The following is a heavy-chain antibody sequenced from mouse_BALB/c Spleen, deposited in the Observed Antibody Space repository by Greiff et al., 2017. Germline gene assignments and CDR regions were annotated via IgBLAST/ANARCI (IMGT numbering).Heavy chain of an antibody. V-gene: IGHV5-6-3*01. Sequence: EVQLVESGGGLVQPGGSLKLSCAASGFTFSSYGMSWVRQTPDKRLELVATINSNGGSTYYPDSVKGRFTISRDNAKNTQYLQLSSLKSEDTAMYYCARASIHYCDRYFDYWGQGTTLTVSS. CDR1: GFTFSSYG. D-gene: IGHD1-2*01. J-gene: IGHJ2*01. CDR3: ARASIHYCDRYFDY. CDR2: INSNGGST.